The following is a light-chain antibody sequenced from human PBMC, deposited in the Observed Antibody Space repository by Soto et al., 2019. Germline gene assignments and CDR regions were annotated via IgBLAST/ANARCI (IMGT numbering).Light chain of an antibody. CDR1: SSDVGSYNL. CDR2: EVS. CDR3: CSYAGSSTVV. J-gene: IGLJ2*01. Sequence: QSALTQPASVSGSPGQSITISCTGTSSDVGSYNLVSWYQQHPGKAPNLMIYEVSKRPSGVSNRFSGSKSGNTASLTISGLQAEDEADYCCCSYAGSSTVVFGGGTQLTVL. V-gene: IGLV2-23*02.